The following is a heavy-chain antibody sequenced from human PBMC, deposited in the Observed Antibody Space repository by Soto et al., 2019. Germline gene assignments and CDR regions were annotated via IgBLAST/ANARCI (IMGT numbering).Heavy chain of an antibody. CDR2: ISGSGGST. Sequence: GGSLRLSCAAPGFTFSSYAMSWVRQAPGKGLEWVSAISGSGGSTYYADSVKGRFTISRDNSKNTLYLQMNSLRAEDTAVYYCAKDGTMVRGAHDYWGQGTLVTVSS. CDR3: AKDGTMVRGAHDY. J-gene: IGHJ4*02. V-gene: IGHV3-23*01. D-gene: IGHD3-10*01. CDR1: GFTFSSYA.